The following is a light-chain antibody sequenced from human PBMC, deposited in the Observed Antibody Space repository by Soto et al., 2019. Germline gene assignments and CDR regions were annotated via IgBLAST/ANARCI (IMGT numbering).Light chain of an antibody. CDR2: DAS. V-gene: IGKV1-5*01. CDR3: QQRIT. J-gene: IGKJ5*01. CDR1: QSISNR. Sequence: DIQMTQSPSTLSASLGDRVTITCRASQSISNRLAWYHQKPGKTPNLLIYDASNLGSGVPSRFSGSGSGTEFTLTISSLEPEDFAVYYCQQRITFGQGTRLEIK.